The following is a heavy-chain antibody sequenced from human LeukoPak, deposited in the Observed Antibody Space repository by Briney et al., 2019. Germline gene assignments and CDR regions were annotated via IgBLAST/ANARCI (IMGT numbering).Heavy chain of an antibody. CDR2: INTNTGNP. CDR3: ARARSGWTSDAFDI. J-gene: IGHJ3*02. CDR1: GYTFTSYA. V-gene: IGHV7-4-1*02. Sequence: ASVKVSCKASGYTFTSYAMNWVRQALGQGLEWMGWINTNTGNPTYAQGFTGRFVFSLDTSVSTAYLQISSLKAEDTAVYYCARARSGWTSDAFDIWGQGTMVTVSS. D-gene: IGHD6-19*01.